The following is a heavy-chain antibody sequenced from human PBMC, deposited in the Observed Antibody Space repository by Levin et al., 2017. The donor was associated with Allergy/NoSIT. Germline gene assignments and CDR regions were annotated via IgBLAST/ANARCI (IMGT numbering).Heavy chain of an antibody. D-gene: IGHD2-8*01. CDR1: GFTFSSYA. CDR3: AKDDLSYTTAWGEDFDD. J-gene: IGHJ4*02. CDR2: VSYDGAEA. V-gene: IGHV3-30*18. Sequence: GESLKISCVAAGFTFSSYAMHWVRQAPGKGLEWVAVVSYDGAEAYYADSVKGRFTISRDNSKNTLYLQMNSLRPEDTAIYYCAKDDLSYTTAWGEDFDDWGQGTQVTVTS.